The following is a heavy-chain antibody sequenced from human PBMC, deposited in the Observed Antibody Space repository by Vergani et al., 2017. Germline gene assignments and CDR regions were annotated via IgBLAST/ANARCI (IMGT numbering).Heavy chain of an antibody. V-gene: IGHV3-21*01. Sequence: EVQLVESGGGLVKPGGSLRLSCVASGFTFRSYSMHWVRQAPGKGLEWVSSISSASTYIYYADSMKGRLTISRDNAKNSLYLQIHSLRAEDTAVYYCAKDRKGYDFWSSSVHLYFDLWGRGTLVTVSS. CDR2: ISSASTYI. J-gene: IGHJ2*01. D-gene: IGHD3-3*01. CDR3: AKDRKGYDFWSSSVHLYFDL. CDR1: GFTFRSYS.